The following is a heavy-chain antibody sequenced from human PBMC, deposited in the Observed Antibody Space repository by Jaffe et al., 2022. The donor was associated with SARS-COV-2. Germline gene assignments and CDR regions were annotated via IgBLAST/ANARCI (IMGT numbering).Heavy chain of an antibody. Sequence: QLQLQESGPGLVKSSETLSLTCTVSGGSINRNSFYWGWIRQAPGEGLEWIGNIYYSGLTYYNPSLKSRVTISVDTSKSQFSLKLNSVTAADTALYYCTRNWGNWYFDLWGRGTLVTVSS. CDR3: TRNWGNWYFDL. CDR1: GGSINRNSFY. CDR2: IYYSGLT. J-gene: IGHJ2*01. V-gene: IGHV4-39*01. D-gene: IGHD7-27*01.